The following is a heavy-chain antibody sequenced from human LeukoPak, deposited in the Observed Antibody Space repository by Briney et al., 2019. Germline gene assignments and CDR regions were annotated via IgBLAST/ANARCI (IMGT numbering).Heavy chain of an antibody. CDR2: IIPIFGTA. CDR3: ARSSYDSSGYWEYYFDY. Sequence: ASVKVSCKASGGTFSSYAISWVRQAPGQGLEWMGGIIPIFGTANYAQKFQGRVTITADESTSTAYMELSSLRSEDTAVYYCARSSYDSSGYWEYYFDYWGQGTLVTVSS. D-gene: IGHD3-22*01. V-gene: IGHV1-69*13. CDR1: GGTFSSYA. J-gene: IGHJ4*02.